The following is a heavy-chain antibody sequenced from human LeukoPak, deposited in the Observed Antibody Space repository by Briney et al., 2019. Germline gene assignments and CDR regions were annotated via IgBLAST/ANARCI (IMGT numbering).Heavy chain of an antibody. J-gene: IGHJ4*02. CDR1: GCTFSSYW. CDR3: ARDYTTAVAGKLLGY. Sequence: GGSLRLSCAASGCTFSSYWMHWVRQAPGEGLVWVSRISRDGSSTNDADSVKGRFTISRDNAKNTLYLQMNSLRVEDTAVYYCARDYTTAVAGKLLGYWGQGTLVTVSS. D-gene: IGHD6-19*01. CDR2: ISRDGSST. V-gene: IGHV3-74*01.